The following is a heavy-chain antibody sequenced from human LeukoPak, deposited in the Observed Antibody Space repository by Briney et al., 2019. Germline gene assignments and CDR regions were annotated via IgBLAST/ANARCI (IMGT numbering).Heavy chain of an antibody. V-gene: IGHV4-39*07. CDR1: GGSISSSSYY. J-gene: IGHJ4*02. CDR2: IYYSGST. Sequence: SETLSLTCTVSGGSISSSSYYWGWIRQPPGKGLEWIGSIYYSGSTYYNPSLKSRVTISVDTSKNQFSLKLSSVTAADTAVYYCARGRHYDILTGYYLDYFDYWGQGTLVTVSS. CDR3: ARGRHYDILTGYYLDYFDY. D-gene: IGHD3-9*01.